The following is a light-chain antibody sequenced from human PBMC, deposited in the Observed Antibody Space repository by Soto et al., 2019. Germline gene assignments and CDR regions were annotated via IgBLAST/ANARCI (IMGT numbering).Light chain of an antibody. J-gene: IGKJ2*01. Sequence: EIVLTQSPGTLSLSPGERATLSCRASQSVSSRSLAWYQHKPGQAPRLLIYAASIRATSIPDRFSGSGSGTEFTITISRLEPEDFAVYYCQHYGDSPLYTFGQGTQLEI. CDR1: QSVSSRS. CDR2: AAS. CDR3: QHYGDSPLYT. V-gene: IGKV3-20*01.